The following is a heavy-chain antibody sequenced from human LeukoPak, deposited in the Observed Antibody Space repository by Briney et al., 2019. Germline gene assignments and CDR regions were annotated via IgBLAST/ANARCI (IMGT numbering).Heavy chain of an antibody. V-gene: IGHV3-53*01. CDR1: GFTVSSNY. CDR2: IYSGGST. CDR3: ARDVVGSSGEYYFDY. D-gene: IGHD3-16*01. J-gene: IGHJ4*02. Sequence: PGGSLRLSCAASGFTVSSNYMSWVRQAPGKGLEWVSVIYSGGSTYYADSVKGRFTISRDNSKNTLYPQMNSLRAEDTAVYYCARDVVGSSGEYYFDYWGQGTLVTVSS.